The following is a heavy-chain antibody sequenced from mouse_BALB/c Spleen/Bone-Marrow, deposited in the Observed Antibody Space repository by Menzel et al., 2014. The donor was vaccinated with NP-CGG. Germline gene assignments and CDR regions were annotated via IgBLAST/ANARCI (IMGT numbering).Heavy chain of an antibody. Sequence: EVQLQQSGGGLVQPGGSLNLSCAASGFDFSSYWMSWARQAPGKGQEWIGEINPGSSTINYTPSLKDKFIISRDNAKNTLYLQMSKVRSEDTALYYCARSAYYALDYWGQGTSVTVSS. CDR3: ARSAYYALDY. V-gene: IGHV4-2*02. J-gene: IGHJ4*01. CDR1: GFDFSSYW. CDR2: INPGSSTI.